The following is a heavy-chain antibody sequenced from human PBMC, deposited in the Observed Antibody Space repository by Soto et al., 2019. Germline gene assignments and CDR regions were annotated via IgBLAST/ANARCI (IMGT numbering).Heavy chain of an antibody. Sequence: GGSLRLSCAASGFTFSAYYMSWIRQAPGKGLEWVSYISSSGSTIYYADSVKGRFTISRDNAKNSLYLRMNSLRAEDTAVYYCARGPNIDQNFDYWGQGTLVTVSS. CDR3: ARGPNIDQNFDY. CDR1: GFTFSAYY. D-gene: IGHD3-16*02. CDR2: ISSSGSTI. J-gene: IGHJ4*02. V-gene: IGHV3-11*01.